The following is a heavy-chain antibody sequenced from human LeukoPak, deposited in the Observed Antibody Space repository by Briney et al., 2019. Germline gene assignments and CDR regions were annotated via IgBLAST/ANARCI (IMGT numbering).Heavy chain of an antibody. D-gene: IGHD2-15*01. CDR3: ASKGYCSGGSCYGNWYFDL. J-gene: IGHJ2*01. Sequence: PGGSLRLSCVASGFTFGDYYMSWIRQAPGKGLEWVSYISSSGSTIYYADSVKGRFTISRDNAKNSLYLQMNSLRAEDTAVYYCASKGYCSGGSCYGNWYFDLWGRGTLVTVSS. CDR1: GFTFGDYY. CDR2: ISSSGSTI. V-gene: IGHV3-11*01.